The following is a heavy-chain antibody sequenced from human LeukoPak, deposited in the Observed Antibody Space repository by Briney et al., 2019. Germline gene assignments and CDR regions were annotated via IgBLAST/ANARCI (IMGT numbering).Heavy chain of an antibody. V-gene: IGHV4-59*12. CDR2: IYYSGST. Sequence: PSETLSLXCTVSGGSISSYYWSWIRPPPGKGLEWIGYIYYSGSTNYNPSLKSRVTISVDTSKNQFSLKLSSVTAADTAVYYCARDSTVTVFDYWGQGTLVTVSS. D-gene: IGHD4-17*01. CDR1: GGSISSYY. J-gene: IGHJ4*02. CDR3: ARDSTVTVFDY.